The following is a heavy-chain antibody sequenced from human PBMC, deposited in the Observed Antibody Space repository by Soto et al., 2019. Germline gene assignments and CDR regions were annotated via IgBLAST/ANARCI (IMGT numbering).Heavy chain of an antibody. CDR2: IIPIFGTA. J-gene: IGHJ4*02. V-gene: IGHV1-69*06. D-gene: IGHD4-17*01. CDR3: ASGVGTVPPDY. Sequence: GASVKVSCKASGGTFSSYAISWVRQAPGQGLEWMGGIIPIFGTANYAQKFQGRVTITADKSTSTAYMELSSLRSEDTAVYYCASGVGTVPPDYWGQGTLVTVSS. CDR1: GGTFSSYA.